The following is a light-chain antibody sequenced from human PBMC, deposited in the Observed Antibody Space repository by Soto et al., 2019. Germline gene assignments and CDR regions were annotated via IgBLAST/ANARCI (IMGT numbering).Light chain of an antibody. J-gene: IGKJ4*01. CDR3: QQYNTWHT. CDR1: QSVSNK. V-gene: IGKV3-15*01. Sequence: EIVMTQSPATLSVSPGESATLSCRASQSVSNKLAWYQQKPGQAPRLLIYGASTRATGIPARFSGSGSGTEFTLTISGLQSEDFAVYYCQQYNTWHTFGGGTKLEI. CDR2: GAS.